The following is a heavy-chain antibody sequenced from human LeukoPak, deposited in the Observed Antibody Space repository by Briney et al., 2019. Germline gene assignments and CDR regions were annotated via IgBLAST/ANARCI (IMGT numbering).Heavy chain of an antibody. Sequence: PSETLSLTCSVSGGSVRGDMSHWSWIRQPPGKGLEWIGYVHYSGSANYNPSLESRVTMSLDHSKNQFSLDLTSVTSADTAVYYCARNRGWYATDVWGQGAAVTVSS. CDR3: ARNRGWYATDV. V-gene: IGHV4-61*01. CDR1: GGSVRGDMSH. J-gene: IGHJ6*02. D-gene: IGHD6-19*01. CDR2: VHYSGSA.